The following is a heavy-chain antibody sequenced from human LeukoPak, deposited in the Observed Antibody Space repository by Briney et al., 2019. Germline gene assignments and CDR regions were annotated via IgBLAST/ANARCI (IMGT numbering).Heavy chain of an antibody. CDR1: GYTFTGYY. J-gene: IGHJ4*02. CDR3: ARDLFGGIVVVVAATGDFEDC. D-gene: IGHD2-15*01. Sequence: VASVKVSCKASGYTFTGYYMHWVRQAPGQGLEWMGWINPNSGGTNYAQKFQGRVTMTRDTSISTAYMELSRLRSDDTAVYYCARDLFGGIVVVVAATGDFEDCWGQGTLVTVSS. CDR2: INPNSGGT. V-gene: IGHV1-2*02.